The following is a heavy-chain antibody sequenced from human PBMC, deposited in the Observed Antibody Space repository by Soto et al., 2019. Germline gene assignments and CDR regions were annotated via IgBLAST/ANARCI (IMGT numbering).Heavy chain of an antibody. J-gene: IGHJ3*02. V-gene: IGHV3-13*01. CDR2: IGTAGDT. CDR3: ARGRSPSGAFDI. CDR1: GFTFSSYD. Sequence: GGSLRLSCAAPGFTFSSYDMHWVRQATGKGLEWVSAIGTAGDTYYPGSVKGRFTISRENAKNSLYLQMNSLRAGDTAVYYCARGRSPSGAFDIWGQGTMVTVSS.